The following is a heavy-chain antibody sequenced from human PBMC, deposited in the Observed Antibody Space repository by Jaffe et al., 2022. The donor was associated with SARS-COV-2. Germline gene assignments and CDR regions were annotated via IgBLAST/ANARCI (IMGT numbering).Heavy chain of an antibody. Sequence: QVQLVQSGAEVKKPGASVKVSCKASGYTFTNYDMNWVRQATGQGLEWMGWMNPNSGNTGYAQKFQGRVAMTRDTSISTAYLELTSLTSEDTAIYYCARSAFCDGTCHWFDPWGQGTLVTVSS. CDR3: ARSAFCDGTCHWFDP. J-gene: IGHJ5*02. D-gene: IGHD2-15*01. CDR2: MNPNSGNT. V-gene: IGHV1-8*01. CDR1: GYTFTNYD.